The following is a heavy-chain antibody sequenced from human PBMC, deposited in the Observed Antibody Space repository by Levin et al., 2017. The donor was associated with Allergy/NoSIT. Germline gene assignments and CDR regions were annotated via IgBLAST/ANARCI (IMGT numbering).Heavy chain of an antibody. J-gene: IGHJ4*02. Sequence: GESLKISCKGSGYSFTSYWISWVRQMPGKGLEWMGRIDPSDSYTNYSPSFQGHVTISADKSISTAYLQWSSLKASDTAMYYCARRWFGELPLDYWGQGTLVTVSS. CDR3: ARRWFGELPLDY. D-gene: IGHD3-10*01. V-gene: IGHV5-10-1*01. CDR2: IDPSDSYT. CDR1: GYSFTSYW.